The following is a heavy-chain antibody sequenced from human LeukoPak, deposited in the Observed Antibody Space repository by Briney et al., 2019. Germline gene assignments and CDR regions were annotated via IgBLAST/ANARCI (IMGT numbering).Heavy chain of an antibody. CDR3: ARTTEGGYTYGYFYYYYMDV. V-gene: IGHV4-4*07. Sequence: SETLSLTCIVSGGSISSYYWSWIRQPAGKGLEWIGRIYTSGSTNYNPSLKSRVTISVDTSKSQFSLKLNSVTAADTAVYYCARTTEGGYTYGYFYYYYMDVWGKGTTVTISS. J-gene: IGHJ6*03. CDR2: IYTSGST. D-gene: IGHD5-18*01. CDR1: GGSISSYY.